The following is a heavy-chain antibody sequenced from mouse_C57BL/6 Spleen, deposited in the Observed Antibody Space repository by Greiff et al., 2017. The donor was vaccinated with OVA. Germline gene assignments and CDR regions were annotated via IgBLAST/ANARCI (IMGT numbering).Heavy chain of an antibody. Sequence: QVQLQQPGAELVMPGASVKLSCKASGYTFTSYWMHWVKQRPGQGLEWIGEIDPSDSYTNYTPKFKGKSTLTVDKSSSTAYMQLSSLTSEDSAVYYCARGYYYAMDYWGQGTSVTVSS. V-gene: IGHV1-69*01. J-gene: IGHJ4*01. CDR3: ARGYYYAMDY. CDR1: GYTFTSYW. CDR2: IDPSDSYT.